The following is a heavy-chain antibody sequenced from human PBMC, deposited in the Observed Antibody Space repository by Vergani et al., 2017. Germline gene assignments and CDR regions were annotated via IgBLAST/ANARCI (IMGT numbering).Heavy chain of an antibody. CDR2: IYYSGST. V-gene: IGHV4-59*01. D-gene: IGHD3-10*01. J-gene: IGHJ6*03. CDR1: GGSISSYY. CDR3: ARCTGDGPEYMDV. Sequence: QVQLQESGPGLVTPSETLSLTCTVSGGSISSYYWSWIRQPPGKGLEWIGYIYYSGSTNYNPSLKSRVTISVDTSKNQFSLKLSSVTAADTAVYYCARCTGDGPEYMDVWGKGTTVTVSS.